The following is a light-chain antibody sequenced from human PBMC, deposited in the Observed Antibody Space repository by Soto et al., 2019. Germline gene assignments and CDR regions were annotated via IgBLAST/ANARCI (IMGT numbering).Light chain of an antibody. Sequence: YELTQPPSVSVAPGQTASITCGGDKIGDKSVHWYQQRPGQAPVLIIYDDRDRPSGIPERISGSNYGNTATLTISRVEAGDEADYFCQVWDTTIDHYVFGPGTKLTVL. CDR2: DDR. CDR3: QVWDTTIDHYV. V-gene: IGLV3-21*02. CDR1: KIGDKS. J-gene: IGLJ1*01.